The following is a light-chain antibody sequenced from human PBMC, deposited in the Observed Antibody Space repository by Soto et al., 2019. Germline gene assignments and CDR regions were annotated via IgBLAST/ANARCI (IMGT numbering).Light chain of an antibody. J-gene: IGKJ2*01. Sequence: EIVLTQSPGTLSLSPGERATLSCRASQSVSSRYLAWYQQIPGRAPRLLIYDASSRATGIPDRFSGSGSVTDFPLSISRLEPEDFAVYYCQHYCTTPRTFGQGTQLEIK. V-gene: IGKV3-20*01. CDR2: DAS. CDR1: QSVSSRY. CDR3: QHYCTTPRT.